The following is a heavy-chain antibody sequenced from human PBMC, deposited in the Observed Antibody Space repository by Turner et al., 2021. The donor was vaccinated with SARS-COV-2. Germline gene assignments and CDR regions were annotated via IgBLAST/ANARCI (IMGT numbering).Heavy chain of an antibody. CDR2: INNSERT. J-gene: IGHJ5*02. CDR3: ARHDYRITNIIVVPRNWFDP. V-gene: IGHV4-39*01. D-gene: IGHD3-22*01. CDR1: GASIGSSRNY. Sequence: QLQLQESGPGLVKASETLSLTCTVSGASIGSSRNYWGWIRQPPGKGLEWIGSINNSERTYYKSSLKSRVTISVDTSKNQISLKLSNVTAADTDKYYGARHDYRITNIIVVPRNWFDPWGQGTLVTVSS.